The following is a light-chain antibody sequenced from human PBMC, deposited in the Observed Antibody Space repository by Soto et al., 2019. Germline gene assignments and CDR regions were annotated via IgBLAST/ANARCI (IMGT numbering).Light chain of an antibody. CDR1: SSNIGAGYD. CDR2: GNS. J-gene: IGLJ1*01. Sequence: QSVLTQPPSVSGAPGQRVTISCTGSSSNIGAGYDVHWYQQLPGTAPKLLIYGNSNRPSGVPDRFSSSKSGTSASLAITGLQAEDEADYYCQSSDSSLNVFGTGTKVTV. V-gene: IGLV1-40*01. CDR3: QSSDSSLNV.